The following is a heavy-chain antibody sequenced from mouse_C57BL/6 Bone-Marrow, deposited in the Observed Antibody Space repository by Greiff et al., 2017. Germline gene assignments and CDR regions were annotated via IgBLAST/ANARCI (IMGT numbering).Heavy chain of an antibody. CDR2: INPSSGYT. V-gene: IGHV1-4*01. J-gene: IGHJ2*01. CDR1: GYTFTSYT. CDR3: ARNRRFDY. Sequence: VKLQESGAELARPGASVKMSCKASGYTFTSYTMHWVKQRPGQGLEWIGYINPSSGYTKYNQKFKDKATLTADKSSSTAYMQLSSLTSEDSAVYYCARNRRFDYWGQGTTLTVSS.